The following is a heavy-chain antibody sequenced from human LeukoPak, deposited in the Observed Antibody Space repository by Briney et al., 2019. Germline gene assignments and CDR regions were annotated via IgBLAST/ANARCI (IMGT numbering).Heavy chain of an antibody. V-gene: IGHV3-30*18. CDR1: GFTFSTYG. J-gene: IGHJ4*02. CDR3: AKGSFAYSSSSPLDY. D-gene: IGHD6-6*01. CDR2: ISYDGSDK. Sequence: PGGSLRLSCAASGFTFSTYGMHWVRQAPGKGLEWVAPISYDGSDKYYADSVKGRFTISRDNSKNTLYLQMNSLRAEDAAVYYCAKGSFAYSSSSPLDYWGQGTLVTVSS.